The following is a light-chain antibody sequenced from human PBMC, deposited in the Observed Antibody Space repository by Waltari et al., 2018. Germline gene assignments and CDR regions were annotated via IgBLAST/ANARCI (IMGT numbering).Light chain of an antibody. Sequence: PVTLVGAGSISCRSSESLVHSDGNTFLYWFHQRPGQSPRRLIYKVSKRDSGVPDRFSGSGSGTDFTLKISRVEAEDVGVYYCMQGTHWPFTFGPGTRVDIK. CDR1: ESLVHSDGNTF. CDR3: MQGTHWPFT. J-gene: IGKJ3*01. CDR2: KVS. V-gene: IGKV2-30*02.